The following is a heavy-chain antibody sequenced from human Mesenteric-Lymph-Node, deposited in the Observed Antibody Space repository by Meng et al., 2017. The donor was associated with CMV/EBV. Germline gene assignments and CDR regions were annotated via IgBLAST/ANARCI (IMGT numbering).Heavy chain of an antibody. D-gene: IGHD3-3*01. CDR1: GFPFSNYG. Sequence: GGSLKLSCAASGFPFSNYGMHWVRQAPGKGLEWVTFIRYDGSDKYYPDSMKGRFTVSRDNSKNTLYLQMNSLRAEDTAVYYCAQAGEGAIFGVIAYWGQGTLVTVSS. CDR3: AQAGEGAIFGVIAY. CDR2: IRYDGSDK. J-gene: IGHJ4*02. V-gene: IGHV3-30*02.